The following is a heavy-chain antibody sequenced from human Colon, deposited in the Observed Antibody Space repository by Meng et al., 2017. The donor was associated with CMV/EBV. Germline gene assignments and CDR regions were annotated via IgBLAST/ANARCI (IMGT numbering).Heavy chain of an antibody. CDR2: INASGRT. J-gene: IGHJ5*02. Sequence: SETLSLTCAVYGGSFSGFYWNWIRQSPGRGLEWIGEINASGRTNYNPSLQSRVSISVVTSKSQVSLEMTSVTAADTAIYYCARGRSGFSFGKFDPWGQGILVTVS. D-gene: IGHD5-18*01. CDR3: ARGRSGFSFGKFDP. V-gene: IGHV4-34*01. CDR1: GGSFSGFY.